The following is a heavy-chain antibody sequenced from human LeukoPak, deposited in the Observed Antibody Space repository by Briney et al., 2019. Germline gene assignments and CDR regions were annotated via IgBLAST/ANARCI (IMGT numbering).Heavy chain of an antibody. V-gene: IGHV3-23*01. D-gene: IGHD6-19*01. J-gene: IGHJ4*02. CDR3: AKDGGVTSSAWYGGAEFDY. CDR2: ISGSGGRT. Sequence: GGSLRLSCAASGFTCSSYAMSWVRQAPGKGLEWVSAISGSGGRTHYADSVKGRFTISRDNSKNTLYLQMNSLRAEDTAVYYCAKDGGVTSSAWYGGAEFDYWGQGTLVTVSS. CDR1: GFTCSSYA.